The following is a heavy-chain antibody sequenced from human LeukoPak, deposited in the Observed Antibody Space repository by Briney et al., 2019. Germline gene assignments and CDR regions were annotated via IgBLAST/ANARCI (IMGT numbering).Heavy chain of an antibody. J-gene: IGHJ4*02. V-gene: IGHV1-18*01. CDR1: GYTFTSYG. Sequence: ASVKVSCRASGYTFTSYGISWVRQAPGQGLEWMGWISGYNGKTNYAQKFQGRVTMTTDTSTSTAYMELRSLRSDDTAVYYCARADIRAIASSGWYGFDYWGQGTLVTVSS. CDR3: ARADIRAIASSGWYGFDY. CDR2: ISGYNGKT. D-gene: IGHD6-19*01.